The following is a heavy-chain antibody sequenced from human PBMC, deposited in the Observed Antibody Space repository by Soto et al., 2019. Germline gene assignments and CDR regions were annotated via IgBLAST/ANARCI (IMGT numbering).Heavy chain of an antibody. CDR2: INPSGGST. CDR3: ARDHDGYGSGGRYYYYYGMDV. J-gene: IGHJ6*02. CDR1: GYTFTSYY. V-gene: IGHV1-46*01. D-gene: IGHD3-10*01. Sequence: QVQLVQSGAEVKKPGASVKVSCKASGYTFTSYYMHWVRQAPGQGLEWMGIINPSGGSTSYAQKFQGRVTMNRDTSTSTVYMELSSLRSEDTAVYYCARDHDGYGSGGRYYYYYGMDVWGQGTTVTVSS.